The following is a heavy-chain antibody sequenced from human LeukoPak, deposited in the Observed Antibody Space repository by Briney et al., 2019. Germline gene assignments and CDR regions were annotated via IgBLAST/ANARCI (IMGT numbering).Heavy chain of an antibody. V-gene: IGHV3-13*01. CDR1: GLTFSSYD. CDR2: IGPGGET. CDR3: AMGRRDGYNFPFDS. D-gene: IGHD5-24*01. Sequence: GGSLRLSCAASGLTFSSYDMHWVRQSTGQGLEWVSAIGPGGETYFSGSVKGRFTISREMAKNSFYLQMNSLTAGDTAVYYCAMGRRDGYNFPFDSWGRGTLVTVSS. J-gene: IGHJ4*02.